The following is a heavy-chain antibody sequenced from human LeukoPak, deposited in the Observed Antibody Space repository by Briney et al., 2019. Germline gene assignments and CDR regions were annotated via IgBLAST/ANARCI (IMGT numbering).Heavy chain of an antibody. Sequence: ASVKVSCKASGYTFTSYYMHWVRQAPGQGLEWMGIINPSGGSTSYAQKFQGRVTMTRDTSTSTVYMEVSSLRSEDTAVYYCARDGEDYPLDYWGQGTLVTVSS. CDR1: GYTFTSYY. CDR3: ARDGEDYPLDY. J-gene: IGHJ4*02. D-gene: IGHD4-11*01. V-gene: IGHV1-46*01. CDR2: INPSGGST.